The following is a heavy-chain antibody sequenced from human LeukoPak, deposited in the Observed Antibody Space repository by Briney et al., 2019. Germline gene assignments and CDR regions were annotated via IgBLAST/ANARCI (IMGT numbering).Heavy chain of an antibody. CDR3: ARAVDSSGYYPRNWFDP. Sequence: ASVKVSCKASGYTFTSYGISWVRQAPGQGLEWMGWISAYNGNTNYAQKLQGRVTMTTDTSTSTAYMELRSLRSDDTAVYYCARAVDSSGYYPRNWFDPWGQGTLVTVSS. V-gene: IGHV1-18*01. J-gene: IGHJ5*02. CDR1: GYTFTSYG. CDR2: ISAYNGNT. D-gene: IGHD3-22*01.